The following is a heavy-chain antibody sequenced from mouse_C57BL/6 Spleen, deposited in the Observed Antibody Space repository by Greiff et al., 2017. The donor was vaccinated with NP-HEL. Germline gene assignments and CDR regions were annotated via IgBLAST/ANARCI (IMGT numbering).Heavy chain of an antibody. CDR1: GYTFTSYW. CDR3: ERTTTVVNWYFDD. Sequence: QVQLQQPGAELVKPGASVKLSCKASGYTFTSYWMHWVKQRPGRGLEWIGRIDPNSGGTKYNEKFKSKATLTVDKPSSTAYMQLSSLTSENSAVYDCERTTTVVNWYFDDWGTGTTVTVSS. J-gene: IGHJ1*03. D-gene: IGHD1-1*01. CDR2: IDPNSGGT. V-gene: IGHV1-72*01.